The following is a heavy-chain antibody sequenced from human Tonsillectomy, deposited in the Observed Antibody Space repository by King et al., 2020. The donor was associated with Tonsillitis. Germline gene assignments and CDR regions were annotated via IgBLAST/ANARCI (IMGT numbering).Heavy chain of an antibody. CDR3: AGVGRSCGGGSCYSKY. Sequence: QLVQSGGGLVKPGGSLRLSCAASGFTFSDYHMSWFRQAPGKGLEWVSYISSSSSYTNYADSVKGRFTISRDSAKNSLYLQMNSLRAEDTCVYYCAGVGRSCGGGSCYSKYWGQGSLVTVPS. J-gene: IGHJ4*02. V-gene: IGHV3-11*05. D-gene: IGHD2-15*01. CDR2: ISSSSSYT. CDR1: GFTFSDYH.